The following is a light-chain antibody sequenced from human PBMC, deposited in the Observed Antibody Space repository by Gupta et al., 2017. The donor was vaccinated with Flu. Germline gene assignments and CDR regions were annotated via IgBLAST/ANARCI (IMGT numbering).Light chain of an antibody. J-gene: IGKJ2*02. CDR1: QSISSY. Sequence: DIQMTQSPSSLSASVGDRVTITCRASQSISSYLNWYQQKPGKAPKLLIYAASSLQSGVPSRFNGSGSGTDFTLTISRLQPEDFATYYCQQRHSTPRTFGQGTKVEIK. CDR3: QQRHSTPRT. V-gene: IGKV1-39*01. CDR2: AAS.